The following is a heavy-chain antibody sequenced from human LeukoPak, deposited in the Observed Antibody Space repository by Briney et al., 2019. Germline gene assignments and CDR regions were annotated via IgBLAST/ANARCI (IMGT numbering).Heavy chain of an antibody. CDR3: ARDTVYSSDYYYGMDV. J-gene: IGHJ6*02. CDR1: GYTFTSYG. Sequence: ASVKVSCKASGYTFTSYGISWVRQAPGQGLEWMGWISAYNGNTNYAQKLQGRVTMTTDTSTSTAYMELRSLRSDDTAVYYCARDTVYSSDYYYGMDVWGQGTTVTVPS. CDR2: ISAYNGNT. D-gene: IGHD6-25*01. V-gene: IGHV1-18*01.